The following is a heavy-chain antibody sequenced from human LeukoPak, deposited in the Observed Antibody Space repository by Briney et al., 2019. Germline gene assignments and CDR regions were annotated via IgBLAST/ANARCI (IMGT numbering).Heavy chain of an antibody. Sequence: PGASVKVSCKASGGTISSYAISWVRQAAGQGLEWMGRIIPILGIANYAQKFQGRVTITADKSTSTAYMELSSLRSEDTAVYYCAVHLAVAGSYYFDYWGQGTLVTVSS. CDR3: AVHLAVAGSYYFDY. CDR1: GGTISSYA. CDR2: IIPILGIA. V-gene: IGHV1-69*04. J-gene: IGHJ4*02. D-gene: IGHD6-19*01.